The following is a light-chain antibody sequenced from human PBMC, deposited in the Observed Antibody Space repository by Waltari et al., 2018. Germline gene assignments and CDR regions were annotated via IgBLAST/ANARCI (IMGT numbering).Light chain of an antibody. V-gene: IGLV3-21*02. J-gene: IGLJ1*01. CDR1: NIGDKS. CDR3: QVWDSSSDHPNYV. CDR2: DHS. Sequence: SYVLTQPPSVSVAPGQTARITCGGTNIGDKSLHWYQQKPGQAPVLVVYDHSERPSGIPGLFSGSNSEDTATLTISGVEAGDEADYYCQVWDSSSDHPNYVFGTGTKVTVL.